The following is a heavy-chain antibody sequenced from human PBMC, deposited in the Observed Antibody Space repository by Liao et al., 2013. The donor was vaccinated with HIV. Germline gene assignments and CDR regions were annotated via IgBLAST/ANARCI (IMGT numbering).Heavy chain of an antibody. Sequence: QVQLQESGPGLVKPSETLSLTCTVSNGSISTFYWSWIRQAPGKGLEWIGRVSTRGNTEYNPSLKSRVTISSDTSKSQFSLNLRYVTAADTALYFCARDSLRGKFDSWGQGTLVTVSS. CDR3: ARDSLRGKFDS. CDR2: VSTRGNT. CDR1: NGSISTFY. V-gene: IGHV4-4*08. D-gene: IGHD3-9*01. J-gene: IGHJ4*02.